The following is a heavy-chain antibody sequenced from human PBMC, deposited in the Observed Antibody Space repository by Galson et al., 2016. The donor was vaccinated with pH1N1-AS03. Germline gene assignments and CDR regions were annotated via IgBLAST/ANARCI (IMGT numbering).Heavy chain of an antibody. V-gene: IGHV3-33*01. CDR2: IWYDGSNK. CDR3: ARGQGYNSGYFDTDY. Sequence: SLRLSCAASGFTFSSYGMHWVRQTPGKGLEWVAVIWYDGSNKYYADSVKGRFTISRDNSKNTLYLQMSSLRAEDTAVYYCARGQGYNSGYFDTDYWGRGTLVTASS. CDR1: GFTFSSYG. J-gene: IGHJ4*02. D-gene: IGHD3-22*01.